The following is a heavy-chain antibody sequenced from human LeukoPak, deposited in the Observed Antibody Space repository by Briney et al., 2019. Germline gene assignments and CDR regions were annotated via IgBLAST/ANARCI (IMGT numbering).Heavy chain of an antibody. D-gene: IGHD3-22*01. CDR1: GFTFSNAW. J-gene: IGHJ4*02. Sequence: GGFLRLSCAASGFTFSNAWMSWVRQAPGKGLEWVGRIKSKTDGGTTDYAAPVKGRFTISRDDSKNTLYLQMNSLKTEDTAVYYCTTGGDSSGYYPLGYWGQGTLVTVSS. CDR3: TTGGDSSGYYPLGY. V-gene: IGHV3-15*01. CDR2: IKSKTDGGTT.